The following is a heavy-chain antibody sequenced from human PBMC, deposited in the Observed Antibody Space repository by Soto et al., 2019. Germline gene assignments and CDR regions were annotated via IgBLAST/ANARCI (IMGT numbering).Heavy chain of an antibody. Sequence: GGSLRLSCAASGFTFSSYAMSWVRQAPGKGLEWVSAISGSGGSTYYADSVKGRFTISRDNSKNTLYLQMNSLRAEDTAVYYCAKDLISDTMTTVTLDFDYWGQGTLVTISS. V-gene: IGHV3-23*01. CDR2: ISGSGGST. D-gene: IGHD4-17*01. J-gene: IGHJ4*02. CDR3: AKDLISDTMTTVTLDFDY. CDR1: GFTFSSYA.